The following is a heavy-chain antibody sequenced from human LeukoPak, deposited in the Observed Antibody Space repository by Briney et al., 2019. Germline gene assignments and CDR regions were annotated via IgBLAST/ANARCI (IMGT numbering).Heavy chain of an antibody. Sequence: SQTLSLTCTVSGGSISSGDWYWSWVRQPRGTGLEWIVYIDYSGSNYYNPSRKSRVTIAVDTSKNQFSLKLSSVTAADTAVYYCARDKGGSQNWFDPWGQGTLVTVSS. CDR2: IDYSGSN. V-gene: IGHV4-30-4*01. CDR1: GGSISSGDWY. D-gene: IGHD1-26*01. CDR3: ARDKGGSQNWFDP. J-gene: IGHJ5*02.